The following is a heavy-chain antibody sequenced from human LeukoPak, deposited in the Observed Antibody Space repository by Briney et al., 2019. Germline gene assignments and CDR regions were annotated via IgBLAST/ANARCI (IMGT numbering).Heavy chain of an antibody. Sequence: SETLSLTCTVSGGSISSSSYYWGWIRQPPGKGLEWIGSIYYSGTTNYNPSLRSRVTISGDTSKNPFSLNLTSVSAADTAVYYCARHSTSSYYYYGMDVWGQGTTVTVSS. D-gene: IGHD2-2*01. CDR3: ARHSTSSYYYYGMDV. CDR2: IYYSGTT. V-gene: IGHV4-39*01. J-gene: IGHJ6*02. CDR1: GGSISSSSYY.